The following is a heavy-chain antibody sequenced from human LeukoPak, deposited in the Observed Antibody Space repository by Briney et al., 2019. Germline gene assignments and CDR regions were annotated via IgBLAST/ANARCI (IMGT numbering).Heavy chain of an antibody. V-gene: IGHV3-23*01. CDR3: ATTDQGAPGIVGAPGDY. D-gene: IGHD1-26*01. J-gene: IGHJ4*02. Sequence: PGGSLRLSCAASGFTFSSYAMSWVRQAPGKGLEWVSAISGSGGSTYYADSVKGRFAISRDNSKNTLYLQMNSLRAEDTAVYYCATTDQGAPGIVGAPGDYWGQGTLVTVSS. CDR1: GFTFSSYA. CDR2: ISGSGGST.